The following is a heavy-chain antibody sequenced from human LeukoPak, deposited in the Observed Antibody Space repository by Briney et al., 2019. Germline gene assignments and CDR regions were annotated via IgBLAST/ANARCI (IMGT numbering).Heavy chain of an antibody. Sequence: GGSLRLSCAASGFTFTSYSMSWVRQAPGKELEWVSGTSDRGDYTYYADSVKGRSTISRDSSKNTLFLQMNSLRAEDTALYFCARKAQYNGHYPLDYWGQGTLVTVSS. CDR1: GFTFTSYS. CDR3: ARKAQYNGHYPLDY. D-gene: IGHD1-7*01. V-gene: IGHV3-23*01. J-gene: IGHJ4*02. CDR2: TSDRGDYT.